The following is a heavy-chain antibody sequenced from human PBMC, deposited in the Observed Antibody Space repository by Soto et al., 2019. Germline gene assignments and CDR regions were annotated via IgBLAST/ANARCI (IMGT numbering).Heavy chain of an antibody. CDR3: ARGSGGYPAYYIYGMDI. J-gene: IGHJ6*02. Sequence: GESLKISCKGSGYSFTSYWISWVRQMPGKGLEWMGRIDPSDSYTNYSPSFQGHVTISADKSISTAYLQWSSLEASDTAMYYCARGSGGYPAYYIYGMDIWGQGTMVTVSS. D-gene: IGHD1-26*01. CDR2: IDPSDSYT. V-gene: IGHV5-10-1*01. CDR1: GYSFTSYW.